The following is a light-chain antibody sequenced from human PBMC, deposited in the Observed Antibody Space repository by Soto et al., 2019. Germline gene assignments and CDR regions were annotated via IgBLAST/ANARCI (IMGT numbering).Light chain of an antibody. CDR3: QQFHTYPVT. CDR2: DAS. J-gene: IGKJ5*01. V-gene: IGKV1-13*02. Sequence: AIQLTQSPSSLSASVGDRVTITCRASQGISGALAWYQQKPGRAPTLLIYDASSLESGVPSRFSGSESGTDFTLTISSLQAKDFATYYCQQFHTYPVTFGQGTRLEIK. CDR1: QGISGA.